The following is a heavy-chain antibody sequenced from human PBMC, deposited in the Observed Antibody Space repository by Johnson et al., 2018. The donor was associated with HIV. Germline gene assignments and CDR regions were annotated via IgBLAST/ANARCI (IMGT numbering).Heavy chain of an antibody. V-gene: IGHV3-30*02. J-gene: IGHJ3*02. D-gene: IGHD5-18*01. CDR1: GFTFSSYA. CDR3: AKGLDTAMVRDAFDI. CDR2: IRYDGSNK. Sequence: VQLVESGGGVVQPGRSLRLSCAASGFTFSSYAMHWVRQAPGKGLEWVAFIRYDGSNKYYADSVKGRFTISRDNSKNTLYLQMNSLRAEDTAVYYCAKGLDTAMVRDAFDIWGQGTMVTVSS.